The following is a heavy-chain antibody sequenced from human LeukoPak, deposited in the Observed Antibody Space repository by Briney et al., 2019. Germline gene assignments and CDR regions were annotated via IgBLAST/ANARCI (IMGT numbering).Heavy chain of an antibody. CDR2: VDGGGGGT. CDR1: GFTLSSYA. V-gene: IGHV3-23*01. Sequence: GGSLRLSCAASGFTLSSYAMTWVRQAPGRGLEWVSSVDGGGGGTYYADSVKGRFTISRDNAKKSLYLEMNNLRSEDTAFYYCVKDQTPGGGDVWGQGTTVTVSS. D-gene: IGHD4-23*01. J-gene: IGHJ6*02. CDR3: VKDQTPGGGDV.